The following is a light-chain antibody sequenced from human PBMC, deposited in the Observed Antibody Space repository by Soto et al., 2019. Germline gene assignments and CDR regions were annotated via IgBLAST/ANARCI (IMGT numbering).Light chain of an antibody. J-gene: IGLJ1*01. V-gene: IGLV2-14*01. CDR2: EVS. CDR1: SXDVGDYNY. Sequence: QSALTQPASVSGSPGQSITISCTGTSXDVGDYNYVSWYQQHPGKAPKLMIYEVSNRPSGVSNRFSGSKSGNTASLTISGLQAEDEADYYCSSYTSNNILYVFGTGTKV. CDR3: SSYTSNNILYV.